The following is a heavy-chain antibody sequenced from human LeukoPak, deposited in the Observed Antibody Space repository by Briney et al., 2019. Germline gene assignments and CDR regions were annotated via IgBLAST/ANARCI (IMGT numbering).Heavy chain of an antibody. CDR1: GFTFSSYS. J-gene: IGHJ4*02. CDR2: ISSSSSYI. CDR3: ARGKVAKSIAAAGTGGCFDY. Sequence: GSLRLSCAASGFTFSSYSMNWVRQAPGKGLEWVSSISSSSSYIYYADSVKGRFTISRDNAKNSLYLQMNSLRAEDTAVYYCARGKVAKSIAAAGTGGCFDYWGQGTLVTVSS. V-gene: IGHV3-21*01. D-gene: IGHD6-13*01.